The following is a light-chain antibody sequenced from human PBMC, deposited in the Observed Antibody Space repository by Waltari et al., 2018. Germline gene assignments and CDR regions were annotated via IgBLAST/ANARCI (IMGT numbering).Light chain of an antibody. Sequence: EIVMTQSPATLSVSPGERATLSCRASQSVSSNLAWYQQKPGQAPRLLIYGASTRATGIPARFSGSGSGTEFILTISSLQSEDFAVYYCQQYNNWPRTFGQGTKVGIK. CDR1: QSVSSN. J-gene: IGKJ1*01. V-gene: IGKV3-15*01. CDR3: QQYNNWPRT. CDR2: GAS.